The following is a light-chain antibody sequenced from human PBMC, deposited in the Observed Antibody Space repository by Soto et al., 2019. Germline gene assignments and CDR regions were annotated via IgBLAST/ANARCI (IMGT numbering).Light chain of an antibody. CDR1: QSVSSY. CDR3: QQRSNWPPLT. CDR2: DAS. J-gene: IGKJ4*01. V-gene: IGKV3-11*01. Sequence: EILLTQSPATLSLSPGERATLSCRASQSVSSYLAWYQQKPGQAPRLLIYDASNRATGIPARFSGSGSGTAFTLTISSREPEDFAVYYCQQRSNWPPLTFGGGTKVEIK.